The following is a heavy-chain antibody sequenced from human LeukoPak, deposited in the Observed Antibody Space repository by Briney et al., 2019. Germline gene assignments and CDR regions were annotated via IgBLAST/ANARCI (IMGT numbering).Heavy chain of an antibody. CDR1: GGSFSGYY. D-gene: IGHD6-19*01. CDR3: ATVGAVAGNGPGFYFDY. J-gene: IGHJ4*02. V-gene: IGHV4-59*10. CDR2: IYTSGST. Sequence: PSETLSLTCAVYGGSFSGYYWSWIRQPPGKGLEWIGRIYTSGSTNYNPSLKSRVTMSVDTSKNQFSLKLSSVTAADTAVYYCATVGAVAGNGPGFYFDYWGQGTLVTVSS.